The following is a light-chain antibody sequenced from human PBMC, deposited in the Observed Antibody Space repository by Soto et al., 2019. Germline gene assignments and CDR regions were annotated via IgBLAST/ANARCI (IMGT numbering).Light chain of an antibody. Sequence: QSVLTQPASVSGSPGQSITISCTGTSSDVGGYNYVSWYQQHPGKAPKLMIYDVRNRASGASNRFSGSKSGNTASLTISGLQAEDEADYYCTPYTSSSTLYVFGTGTQLTVL. V-gene: IGLV2-14*01. CDR3: TPYTSSSTLYV. J-gene: IGLJ1*01. CDR1: SSDVGGYNY. CDR2: DVR.